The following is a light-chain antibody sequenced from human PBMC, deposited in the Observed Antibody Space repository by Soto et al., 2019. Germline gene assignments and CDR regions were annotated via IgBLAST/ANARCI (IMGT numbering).Light chain of an antibody. CDR2: RAS. Sequence: EIVMTQSPATLSVSPGERATLSCRASQSVGISLAWYQQKPGQAPGLLIYRASTRATGIPDRFSGSGSGTEFTLTISSLQSEDLAVYYCQHYLDWPVYTFGQGTKLEIK. CDR1: QSVGIS. V-gene: IGKV3-15*01. J-gene: IGKJ2*01. CDR3: QHYLDWPVYT.